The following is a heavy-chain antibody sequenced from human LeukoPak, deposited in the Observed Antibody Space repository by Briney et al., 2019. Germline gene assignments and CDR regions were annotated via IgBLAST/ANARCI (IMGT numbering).Heavy chain of an antibody. Sequence: GGSLRLSCAASGFTFDDYGMSWIRQAPGKGLEWVSGINWNGGSTGYADSVKGRFTISRDNAKNSLYLQMNSLRAEDTALYYCAREVIPCYENSGYPDYWGQGTLVTVSS. CDR1: GFTFDDYG. J-gene: IGHJ4*02. V-gene: IGHV3-20*04. CDR2: INWNGGST. D-gene: IGHD3-22*01. CDR3: AREVIPCYENSGYPDY.